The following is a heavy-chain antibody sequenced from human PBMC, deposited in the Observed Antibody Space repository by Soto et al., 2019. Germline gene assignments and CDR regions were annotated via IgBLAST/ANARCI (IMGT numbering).Heavy chain of an antibody. CDR1: GGSVSSGSYY. Sequence: SETLSLTCTVSGGSVSSGSYYWSWIRQPPGKGLEWIGYIYYSGSTNYNPSLKSRVTISVDTSKNQFSLKLSSVTAADTAVYYCASYYYGSGSYRDYWGQGTLVTVSS. D-gene: IGHD3-10*01. CDR2: IYYSGST. J-gene: IGHJ4*02. V-gene: IGHV4-61*01. CDR3: ASYYYGSGSYRDY.